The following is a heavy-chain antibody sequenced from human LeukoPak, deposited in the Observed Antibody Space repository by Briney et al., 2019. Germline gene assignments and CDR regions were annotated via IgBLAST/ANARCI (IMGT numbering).Heavy chain of an antibody. CDR1: GASINSYY. V-gene: IGHV4-59*01. CDR3: ARDVDGGNYWYFDL. Sequence: SETLSLTCSVSGASINSYYWSWIRQPPGKGLEWIGYVSHSLNTKYIPSLRSRVTMSLETSKNQFSLKLSSVTPADTAVYYCARDVDGGNYWYFDLWGRGTLVTVSS. D-gene: IGHD4-23*01. CDR2: VSHSLNT. J-gene: IGHJ2*01.